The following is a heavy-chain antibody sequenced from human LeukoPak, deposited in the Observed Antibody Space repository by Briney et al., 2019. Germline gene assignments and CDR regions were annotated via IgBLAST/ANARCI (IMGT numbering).Heavy chain of an antibody. D-gene: IGHD6-19*01. CDR2: INPNSGGT. Sequence: ASVKVSCKASGNTFTDYYLHWVRQAPGQGLEWMGWINPNSGGTNYAQKFQGRVTMTRDTSISTAYMELSSLRADDTAVYYCAREFGYSSRYFFDYWGQGTLVTVSS. V-gene: IGHV1-2*02. J-gene: IGHJ4*02. CDR3: AREFGYSSRYFFDY. CDR1: GNTFTDYY.